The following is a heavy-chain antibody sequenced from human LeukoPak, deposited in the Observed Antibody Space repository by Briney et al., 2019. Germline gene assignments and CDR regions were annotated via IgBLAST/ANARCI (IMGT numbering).Heavy chain of an antibody. Sequence: PGGSLRLSCAASGFTFSSYGMHWVRQAPGKGLEWVAFIRYDGTNKYYADSVKGRFTISRDNSQNTLSLQMSSLRAEDTALYYCAKDDGWNDASGYYFHYWGQGTLVTVSS. CDR1: GFTFSSYG. D-gene: IGHD1-1*01. V-gene: IGHV3-30*02. CDR3: AKDDGWNDASGYYFHY. CDR2: IRYDGTNK. J-gene: IGHJ4*02.